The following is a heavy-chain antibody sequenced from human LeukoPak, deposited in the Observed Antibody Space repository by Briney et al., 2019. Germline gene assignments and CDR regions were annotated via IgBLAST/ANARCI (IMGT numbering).Heavy chain of an antibody. Sequence: PGGSLRPSRAASGFSFRSYSMDSVRPAARKGLEWDSSITGSSSYISYADSVKGRFTISRDNAKNSLYLQMNSLRAEDTAVYYCARDRGFGQADVWGKGTTVTVSS. CDR2: ITGSSSYI. D-gene: IGHD3-10*01. J-gene: IGHJ6*04. CDR3: ARDRGFGQADV. V-gene: IGHV3-21*01. CDR1: GFSFRSYS.